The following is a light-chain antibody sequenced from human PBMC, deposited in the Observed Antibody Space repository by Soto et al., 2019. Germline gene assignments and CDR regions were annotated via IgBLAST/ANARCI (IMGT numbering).Light chain of an antibody. CDR3: CSYAASYIYI. V-gene: IGLV2-11*01. CDR1: SSDVGGYNY. Sequence: QSALTQPRSVSRSPGQSVTISCTGTSSDVGGYNYVSWYQQYPGKAPKLMIYDVSKRPSGVPDRFSGSKSGNTASLTISGLQAEDEADYYCCSYAASYIYIFGTGTKVTV. J-gene: IGLJ1*01. CDR2: DVS.